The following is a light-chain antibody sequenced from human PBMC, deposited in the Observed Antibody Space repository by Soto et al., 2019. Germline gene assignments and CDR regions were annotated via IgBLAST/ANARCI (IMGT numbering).Light chain of an antibody. CDR1: SSEVGGYNY. J-gene: IGLJ1*01. V-gene: IGLV2-14*01. CDR2: DVS. Sequence: QSVLTQPASVSGSPGQSSTISCTGTSSEVGGYNYVSWYQQHPGKAPKLMIYDVSNRPSGVSNRFSGSKSGNTASLTISGLQAEDEADYYCSSYTSSSTLYGFGTGTKVTVL. CDR3: SSYTSSSTLYG.